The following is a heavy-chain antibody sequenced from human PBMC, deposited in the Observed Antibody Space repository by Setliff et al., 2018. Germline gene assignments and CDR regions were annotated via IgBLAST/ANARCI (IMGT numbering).Heavy chain of an antibody. CDR3: ARTCSGSGCYAGLES. Sequence: RLSCAASGFTFSTYRMHWVRQAPGKGLEWVAVIWGDGVNKFHADSVKGRFTISRDNSKNTLYLQMNSLRPEDTAVYYCARTCSGSGCYAGLESWGQGTPVTVSS. D-gene: IGHD2-15*01. V-gene: IGHV3-33*08. CDR2: IWGDGVNK. CDR1: GFTFSTYR. J-gene: IGHJ4*02.